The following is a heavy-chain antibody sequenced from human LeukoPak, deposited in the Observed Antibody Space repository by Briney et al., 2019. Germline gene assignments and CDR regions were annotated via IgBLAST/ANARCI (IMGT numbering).Heavy chain of an antibody. Sequence: GESLKISCQGSGYSFTTYWIAWLRQMPGKGLEWMGIIYPDDSDTRYSPSFQGQVTISADKSISTAYLQLSSLTASDTAMYYCARADSYSSQRYNWFDPWGQGTLVTVSS. CDR2: IYPDDSDT. V-gene: IGHV5-51*01. CDR3: ARADSYSSQRYNWFDP. D-gene: IGHD6-6*01. CDR1: GYSFTTYW. J-gene: IGHJ5*02.